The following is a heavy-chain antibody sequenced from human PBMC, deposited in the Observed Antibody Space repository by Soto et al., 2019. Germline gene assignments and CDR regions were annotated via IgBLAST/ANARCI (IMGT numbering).Heavy chain of an antibody. D-gene: IGHD3-16*01. CDR1: GGSISSYY. CDR2: IYYIGSN. J-gene: IGHJ4*02. CDR3: ARRYGGCFDY. V-gene: IGHV4-59*08. Sequence: SETLSLTCTVSGGSISSYYWSWIRQPPGKGLEWFWYIYYIGSNNYTPSLKIRVTISVDTSKNQFSLKLSSLTAADTAVYYCARRYGGCFDYWGQGTLVTVSS.